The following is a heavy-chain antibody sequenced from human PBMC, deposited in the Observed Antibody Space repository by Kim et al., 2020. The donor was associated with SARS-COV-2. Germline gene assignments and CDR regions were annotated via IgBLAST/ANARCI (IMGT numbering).Heavy chain of an antibody. D-gene: IGHD6-13*01. CDR2: K. Sequence: KYYAGTVKGDLPNTRDHSKNTLYMQRNSRRAEDTAVYYCAKDIAADDAFDSWGQGTMVTVSS. CDR3: AKDIAADDAFDS. J-gene: IGHJ3*02. V-gene: IGHV3-33*06.